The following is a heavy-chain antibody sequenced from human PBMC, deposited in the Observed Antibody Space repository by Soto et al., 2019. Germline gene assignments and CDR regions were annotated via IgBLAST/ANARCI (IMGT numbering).Heavy chain of an antibody. Sequence: QVQLVQSGAEVKMPGASVEVSCKSSGYTFTSYAIHWVRQAPGQRLEWMGWINTGDGKTKYSQRFQGRVTITRDTSASTAYMELSSLISEDKAVNYCARGRFPADSRYHFGTDGWGQGTTITVSS. J-gene: IGHJ6*02. CDR1: GYTFTSYA. V-gene: IGHV1-3*04. CDR2: INTGDGKT. CDR3: ARGRFPADSRYHFGTDG. D-gene: IGHD5-18*01.